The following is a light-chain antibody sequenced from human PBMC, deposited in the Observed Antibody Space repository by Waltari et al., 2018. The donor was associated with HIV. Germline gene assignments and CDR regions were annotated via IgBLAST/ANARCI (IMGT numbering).Light chain of an antibody. CDR3: CSYAGNFFV. CDR2: DVG. J-gene: IGLJ1*01. V-gene: IGLV2-11*01. Sequence: QSALTQPRSVSGSPGQSLTISCIGTSSDVGGYDFVSWYQQHPGKAPKLMIYDVGKRPSGVPARFSGSKSGNTASLTISGLQAEDEADYFCCSYAGNFFVFGTGTQVSVL. CDR1: SSDVGGYDF.